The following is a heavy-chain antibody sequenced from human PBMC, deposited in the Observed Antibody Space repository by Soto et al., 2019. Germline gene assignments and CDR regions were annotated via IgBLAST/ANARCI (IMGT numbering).Heavy chain of an antibody. D-gene: IGHD1-26*01. J-gene: IGHJ4*02. V-gene: IGHV4-30-4*01. CDR2: VYYSGTT. Sequence: KTSETLSLTCTVSGGSIRNGDYYWGWIRQPPGKGLEWIGYVYYSGTTYSHPSLNSRVSIPVDTSENQFSLRLTSVTAADTAVYYCVTVNLVGAAYYFDYWGPGTLVTVSS. CDR3: VTVNLVGAAYYFDY. CDR1: GGSIRNGDYY.